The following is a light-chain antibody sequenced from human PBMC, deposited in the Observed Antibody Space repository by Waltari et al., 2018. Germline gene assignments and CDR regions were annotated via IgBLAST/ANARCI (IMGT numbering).Light chain of an antibody. J-gene: IGLJ3*02. CDR1: TMYVRSYNS. Sequence: QSALTQPRSVSGSLGQSVTIPCTGSTMYVRSYNSVSWYQQHPGNAPPLFIYDVTKRPSGVPDRFGGSRSGDTASLTISGLLAEDESDYFCCSYAGSSTWVFGGGTRVTVL. V-gene: IGLV2-11*01. CDR3: CSYAGSSTWV. CDR2: DVT.